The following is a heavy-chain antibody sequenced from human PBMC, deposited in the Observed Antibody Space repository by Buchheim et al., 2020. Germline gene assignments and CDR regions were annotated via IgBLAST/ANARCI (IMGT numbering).Heavy chain of an antibody. D-gene: IGHD4-17*01. V-gene: IGHV3-48*03. J-gene: IGHJ6*02. CDR3: AREIFDYGVYALDV. Sequence: EVQLVESGGGLVQPGGSLRLSCAASGFTFSSYEMNWVRQAPGKGLEWVSYIVSSGSTIYYADSVKGRFTISRDNAKNSLYLQMNSLRAEDTAVYYCAREIFDYGVYALDVWGQGTT. CDR2: IVSSGSTI. CDR1: GFTFSSYE.